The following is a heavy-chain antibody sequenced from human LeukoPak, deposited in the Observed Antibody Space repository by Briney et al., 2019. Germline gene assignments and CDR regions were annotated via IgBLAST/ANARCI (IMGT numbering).Heavy chain of an antibody. D-gene: IGHD1-26*01. CDR2: IYYSGST. CDR1: GGSISSSSYY. CDR3: ARAALGATPGDFDY. J-gene: IGHJ4*02. V-gene: IGHV4-39*07. Sequence: PTETLSLTCTISGGSISSSSYYWGWIRQPPGKGLEWIGSIYYSGSTNYNPSLKSRVTISVDTSKNQFSLKLSSVTAADTAVYYCARAALGATPGDFDYWGQGTLVTVSS.